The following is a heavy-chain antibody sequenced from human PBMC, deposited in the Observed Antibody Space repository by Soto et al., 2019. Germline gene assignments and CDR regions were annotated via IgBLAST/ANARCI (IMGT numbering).Heavy chain of an antibody. V-gene: IGHV4-4*02. CDR2: IYHSGST. D-gene: IGHD2-21*02. CDR1: SGSISTANW. Sequence: QVPLQESGPRLVRPSGTLSLTCTVSSGSISTANWWSWVRQPPGRGLEWIGEIYHSGSTNYNLSLKSRVTLSVDKSKNQFPLRLSSVTAADTAMYYCARRGGGVVLTTTTPFDYWGQGTLVTVSS. J-gene: IGHJ4*02. CDR3: ARRGGGVVLTTTTPFDY.